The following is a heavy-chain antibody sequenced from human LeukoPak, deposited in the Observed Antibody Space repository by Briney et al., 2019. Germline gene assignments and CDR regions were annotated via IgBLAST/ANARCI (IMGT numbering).Heavy chain of an antibody. CDR1: GGSFSGNN. J-gene: IGHJ6*03. Sequence: PSETLSLTCAVYGGSFSGNNWSWIREPPGKGVEWMGEINHSGSTNYNPSLKSRVTISVDTSKNQFSLKLSSVTAADTAVYYCARGGDHTVTTFGYYYYMDVWGKGTTVTVSS. V-gene: IGHV4-34*01. D-gene: IGHD4-17*01. CDR2: INHSGST. CDR3: ARGGDHTVTTFGYYYYMDV.